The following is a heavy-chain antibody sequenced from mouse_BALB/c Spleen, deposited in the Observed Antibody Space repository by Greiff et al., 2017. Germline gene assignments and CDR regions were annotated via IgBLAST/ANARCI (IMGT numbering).Heavy chain of an antibody. D-gene: IGHD3-2*02. J-gene: IGHJ4*01. CDR1: GYTFTSYW. Sequence: VKLQESGAELARPGASVKLSCKASGYTFTSYWMQWVKQRPGQGLEWIGAIYPGDGDTRYTQKFKGKATLTADKSSSTAYMQLSSLASEDSAVYYCARSGPGAMDYWGQGTSVTVSS. V-gene: IGHV1-87*01. CDR3: ARSGPGAMDY. CDR2: IYPGDGDT.